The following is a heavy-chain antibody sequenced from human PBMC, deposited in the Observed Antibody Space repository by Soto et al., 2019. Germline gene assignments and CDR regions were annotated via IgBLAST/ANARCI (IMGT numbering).Heavy chain of an antibody. J-gene: IGHJ6*02. D-gene: IGHD3-22*01. CDR3: ARERAVVITTMGREDYYYYGMDV. V-gene: IGHV1-8*01. CDR1: GYTFTSYD. CDR2: MNPNSGNI. Sequence: QVQLVQSGAEVKKPGASVKVSCKASGYTFTSYDINWVRQATGQGLEWMGWMNPNSGNIGYAQKFQGRVTMTRNTYISTAYMELSSLRSEDTAVYYCARERAVVITTMGREDYYYYGMDVWGQGTTVTVSS.